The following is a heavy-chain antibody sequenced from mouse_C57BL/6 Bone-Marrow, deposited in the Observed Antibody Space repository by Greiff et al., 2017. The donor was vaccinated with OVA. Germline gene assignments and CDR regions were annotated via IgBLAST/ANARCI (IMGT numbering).Heavy chain of an antibody. J-gene: IGHJ1*03. CDR3: VRNVGSTTVPSLYWYFDV. CDR1: GFSLTSYA. Sequence: QVQLKQSGPGLVAPSQSLSITCTVSGFSLTSYAISWVRQPPGKGLEWLGVIWTGGGTNYNSALTSRLSISKDHSNSQVFFKMNRHQTDDTARDYCVRNVGSTTVPSLYWYFDVWGTGTTVTVSS. V-gene: IGHV2-9-1*01. D-gene: IGHD1-1*01. CDR2: IWTGGGT.